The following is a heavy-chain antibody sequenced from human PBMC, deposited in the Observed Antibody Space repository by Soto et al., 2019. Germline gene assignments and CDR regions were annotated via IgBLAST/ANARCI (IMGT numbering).Heavy chain of an antibody. V-gene: IGHV3-7*01. Sequence: GGSLILSCAASGFTFSSYWMSWVRQAPGKGLEWVANIKQDGSEKYYVDSVKGRFTISRDNAKNSLYLQMNSLRAEDTAVYYCARTLTMIVVVIAYYYYYYGMDVWGQGTTVTVSS. D-gene: IGHD3-22*01. J-gene: IGHJ6*02. CDR2: IKQDGSEK. CDR3: ARTLTMIVVVIAYYYYYYGMDV. CDR1: GFTFSSYW.